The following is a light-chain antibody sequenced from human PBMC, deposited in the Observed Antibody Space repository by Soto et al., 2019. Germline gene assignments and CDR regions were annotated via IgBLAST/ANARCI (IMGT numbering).Light chain of an antibody. V-gene: IGKV1-17*03. CDR2: DTS. J-gene: IGKJ2*01. Sequence: DVQMTQSPSAMSASVGDRVTITCRASQDISRFVAWFQQKPGKAPERLIYDTSSLQPGVPSRFSGSGSVTEFTLAISGLQPEDFATYYCLQHNSYPYTFGQGNKLEIK. CDR1: QDISRF. CDR3: LQHNSYPYT.